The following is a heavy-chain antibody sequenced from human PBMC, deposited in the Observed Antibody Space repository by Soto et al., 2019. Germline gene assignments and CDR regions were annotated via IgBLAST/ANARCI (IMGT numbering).Heavy chain of an antibody. Sequence: PGGSLRLSCAVSGFTFSSYAMSWVRQAQGKGLEWVSAISGSGGSTYYADSVKGRFTISRDNSKNTLYLQMNSLRAEDTAVYYCAKFGGSHDAFDIWGQGTMVTVSS. CDR1: GFTFSSYA. CDR3: AKFGGSHDAFDI. V-gene: IGHV3-23*01. CDR2: ISGSGGST. D-gene: IGHD2-15*01. J-gene: IGHJ3*02.